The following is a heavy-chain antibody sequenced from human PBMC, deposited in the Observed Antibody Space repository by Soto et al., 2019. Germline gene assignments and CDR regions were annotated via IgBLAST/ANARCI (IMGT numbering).Heavy chain of an antibody. J-gene: IGHJ6*02. V-gene: IGHV3-30*18. CDR3: AKDGPKEYYYYGIDV. CDR2: ISYDGNNK. CDR1: GFTFNNYG. Sequence: GGSLRISFAACGFTFNNYGMHWVRQAPGKGLEWVAVISYDGNNKDYADSVKGRFTISRDNSKNTLHLQMNSLRAEDTALYYCAKDGPKEYYYYGIDVWGQGTTVTVSS.